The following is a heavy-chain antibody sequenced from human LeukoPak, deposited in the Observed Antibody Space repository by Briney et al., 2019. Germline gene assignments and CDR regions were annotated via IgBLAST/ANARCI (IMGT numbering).Heavy chain of an antibody. J-gene: IGHJ5*02. CDR1: GSSFTSYW. Sequence: GVSLNISWKGSGSSFTSYWIGWVRQMPGKGLERMGIIYPGDSDTRYSPSFQGQVTISADKSISTAYLQWSSLKASDTAMYYCARAVAGTFDWFDPWGQGTLVTVSS. CDR2: IYPGDSDT. V-gene: IGHV5-51*01. CDR3: ARAVAGTFDWFDP. D-gene: IGHD6-19*01.